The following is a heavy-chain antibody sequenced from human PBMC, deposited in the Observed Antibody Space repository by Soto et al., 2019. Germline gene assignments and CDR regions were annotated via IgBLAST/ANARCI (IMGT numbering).Heavy chain of an antibody. J-gene: IGHJ3*02. CDR2: INPNSGGT. CDR1: GYTFTGYY. Sequence: QVQLVQSGAEVKKPGASVKVSCKASGYTFTGYYMHWVRQAPGQGLEWMGWINPNSGGTNYAQKFQGWVTRTRDTSISTAYIELSRLTANDTAVYYCARSDPLGGSYSCFDISGQGTMVTVSS. CDR3: ARSDPLGGSYSCFDI. V-gene: IGHV1-2*04. D-gene: IGHD1-26*01.